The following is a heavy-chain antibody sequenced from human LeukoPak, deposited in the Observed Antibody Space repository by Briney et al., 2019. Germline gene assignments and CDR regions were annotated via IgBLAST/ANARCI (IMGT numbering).Heavy chain of an antibody. V-gene: IGHV1-69*01. D-gene: IGHD3-10*01. CDR3: ARDLSTVGSGSYSFDY. CDR2: IIPIFGTA. Sequence: ASVKVSCKASGGTFNSYAISRVRQAPGQGLEWMGGIIPIFGTANYAQKFQGRVTITADESTSTAYMELSSLRSEDTAVYYCARDLSTVGSGSYSFDYWGQGTLVTVSS. CDR1: GGTFNSYA. J-gene: IGHJ4*02.